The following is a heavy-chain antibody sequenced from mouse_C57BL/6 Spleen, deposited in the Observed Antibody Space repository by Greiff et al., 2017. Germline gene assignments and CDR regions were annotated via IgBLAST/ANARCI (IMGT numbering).Heavy chain of an antibody. CDR3: SLYGKDAMDY. Sequence: EVNVVESGGGLVKPGGSLKLSCAASGFTFSDYGMHWVRQAPEKGLEWVAYISSGSSTIYYADTVKGRFTISRDNAKNTLFLQMTSLRSEDTAMYYCSLYGKDAMDYWGQGTSVTVSS. J-gene: IGHJ4*01. D-gene: IGHD2-10*02. V-gene: IGHV5-17*01. CDR1: GFTFSDYG. CDR2: ISSGSSTI.